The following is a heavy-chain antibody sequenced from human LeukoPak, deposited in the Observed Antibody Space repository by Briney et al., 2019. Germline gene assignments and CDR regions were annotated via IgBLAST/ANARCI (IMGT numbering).Heavy chain of an antibody. D-gene: IGHD6-6*01. V-gene: IGHV1-69*05. J-gene: IGHJ6*03. Sequence: ASVKVSCKASGGTFSSYAISWVRQAPGQGLEWMGGIIPIFGTANYAQKFQGRVTITTDVSTSTAYMELSSLRSEDTAVYYCARGAIAARPGSYYYYMDVWGKGTTVTVSS. CDR3: ARGAIAARPGSYYYYMDV. CDR1: GGTFSSYA. CDR2: IIPIFGTA.